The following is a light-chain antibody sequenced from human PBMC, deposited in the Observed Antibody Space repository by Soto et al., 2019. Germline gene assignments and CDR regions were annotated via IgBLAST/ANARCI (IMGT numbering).Light chain of an antibody. CDR3: LQDYNYPWT. V-gene: IGKV1-6*02. Sequence: AIQMTQSPSSLSASVGDRVTITCRASQAIRNDLGWYQQKPGKAPRLLIYAASRLQSGVPSRFSGSGSGTDFTLTISSLQPEDFATYYCLQDYNYPWTFGQGTKVEIK. J-gene: IGKJ1*01. CDR2: AAS. CDR1: QAIRND.